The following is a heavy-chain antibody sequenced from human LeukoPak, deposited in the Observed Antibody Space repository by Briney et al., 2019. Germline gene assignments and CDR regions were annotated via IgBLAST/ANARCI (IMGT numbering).Heavy chain of an antibody. CDR1: GYTFTGYY. V-gene: IGHV1-2*02. D-gene: IGHD4-17*01. CDR3: ARVCAGRNTVPKPRGAAFDI. CDR2: INPKSGGT. J-gene: IGHJ3*02. Sequence: GSVKVSCKASGYTFTGYYMHGVRQAPGQGLEWMGWINPKSGGTNYGQEFQGRVTMTRDTSLSPAYMELGRLRSDDTGVYYCARVCAGRNTVPKPRGAAFDIWGQGIMVTVSS.